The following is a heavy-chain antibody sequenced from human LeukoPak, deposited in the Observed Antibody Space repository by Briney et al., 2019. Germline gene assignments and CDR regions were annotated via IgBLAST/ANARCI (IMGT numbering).Heavy chain of an antibody. CDR1: GFTFSSYW. J-gene: IGHJ4*02. Sequence: GGSLRLSCAASGFTFSSYWMTWVRQAPGKGLEWVSSISSSSYIYYADSVKGRFTISRDNAKNSLYLQMNSLRAEDTAVYYCATRSIAARPYDYWGQGTLVTVSS. D-gene: IGHD6-6*01. V-gene: IGHV3-21*01. CDR2: ISSSSYI. CDR3: ATRSIAARPYDY.